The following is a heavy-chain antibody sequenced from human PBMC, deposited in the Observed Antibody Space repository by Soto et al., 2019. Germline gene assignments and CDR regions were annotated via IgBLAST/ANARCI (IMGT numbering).Heavy chain of an antibody. CDR3: ARGDSSGMEDYYAMDV. CDR2: IYYSGRS. V-gene: IGHV4-31*03. Sequence: QVQLQESGPGLVKPSQTLSLTCTVSGDSISSGGYYWSWIRQHPGKGLEWIGYIYYSGRSYYSPSLKSRVTISLDTSKNQFSLKLSSVTAADTAVYYCARGDSSGMEDYYAMDVWGQGTTVIVSS. J-gene: IGHJ6*02. CDR1: GDSISSGGYY. D-gene: IGHD6-19*01.